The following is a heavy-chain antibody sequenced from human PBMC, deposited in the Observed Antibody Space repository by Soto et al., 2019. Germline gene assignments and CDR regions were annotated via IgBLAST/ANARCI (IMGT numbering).Heavy chain of an antibody. D-gene: IGHD6-19*01. CDR3: VQTTGWPGFDF. CDR2: IYGGGTT. CDR1: GFTVSSKY. J-gene: IGHJ4*02. V-gene: IGHV3-53*01. Sequence: EVQLVESGGGLIQPGGSLRLSCAASGFTVSSKYMTWVRQAPGKGLEWVSVIYGGGTTYYADSVKGRFTISRDNSKNTLYLQMNSLRAEDTAVYYGVQTTGWPGFDFWGQGTLVTVS.